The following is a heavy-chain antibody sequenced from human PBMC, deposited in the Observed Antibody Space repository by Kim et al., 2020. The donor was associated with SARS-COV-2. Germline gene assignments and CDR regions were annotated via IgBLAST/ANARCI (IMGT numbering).Heavy chain of an antibody. CDR3: ARDPGVDSYYVDH. V-gene: IGHV4-59*02. J-gene: IGHJ4*02. CDR1: GGSVSSNY. Sequence: SETLSLTCTVSGGSVSSNYWSWIRQSPGKGLEWIGYMYYSGRTNYNPSFTSRVTMSLDTSKNQFSLKLRSVTAADTAVYYCARDPGVDSYYVDHWGQGTLVTVSA. D-gene: IGHD2-15*01. CDR2: MYYSGRT.